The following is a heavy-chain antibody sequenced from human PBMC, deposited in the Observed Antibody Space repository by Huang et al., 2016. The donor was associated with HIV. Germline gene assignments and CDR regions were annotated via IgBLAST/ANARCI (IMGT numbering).Heavy chain of an antibody. J-gene: IGHJ3*01. V-gene: IGHV4-34*02. Sequence: LEELGAELLKPSATLSLTCAVYGVSFTEYSWNWIRQAPGRGLEWIGEISHKTSANYNPSLKSRVSMSVDTSKNQFSLRLTSVTAADTALYYCTRLSPLIRDYSFDLWGRGTMVTVSA. CDR1: GVSFTEYS. CDR3: TRLSPLIRDYSFDL. D-gene: IGHD4-17*01. CDR2: ISHKTSA.